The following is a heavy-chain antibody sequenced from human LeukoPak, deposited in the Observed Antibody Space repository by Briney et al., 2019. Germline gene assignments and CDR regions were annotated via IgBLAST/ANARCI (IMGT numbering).Heavy chain of an antibody. D-gene: IGHD3-22*01. J-gene: IGHJ4*02. CDR2: ISSSSSTI. CDR3: ARGAYYYED. CDR1: GFPFSSYW. Sequence: GGSLRLSCVASGFPFSSYWMTWVRQAPGEGLEWVSYISSSSSTIHYADSVKGRFTISRDNAKNSLYLQMNSLRAEDTAVYYCARGAYYYEDWGQGTLVTVSS. V-gene: IGHV3-48*01.